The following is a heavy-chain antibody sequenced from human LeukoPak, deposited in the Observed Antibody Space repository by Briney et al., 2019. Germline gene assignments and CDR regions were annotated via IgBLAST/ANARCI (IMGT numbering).Heavy chain of an antibody. V-gene: IGHV3-74*01. CDR3: VRDRDGYNY. CDR1: GFTFSNSL. J-gene: IGHJ4*02. CDR2: IDIDGSST. D-gene: IGHD5-24*01. Sequence: GGSLRLSCAASGFTFSNSLMHWVRQVPGKGLVWVARIDIDGSSTHYADSVKGRFTISRDNAKNTLYLQMNILRAEDTAVYYCVRDRDGYNYWGQGTLVTVSS.